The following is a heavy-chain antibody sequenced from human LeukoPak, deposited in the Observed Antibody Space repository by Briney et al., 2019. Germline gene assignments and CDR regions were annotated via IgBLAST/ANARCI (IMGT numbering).Heavy chain of an antibody. CDR1: GFTFNDAW. Sequence: GGSLRLSCAASGFTFNDAWMSWVREAPGKGLEWIGRIKSKSDGGATDYSTSVRDRFTISRDDSRNTVFLQMISLRAEDSAVYYCVGASETFDIWGQGTMVTVSS. CDR3: VGASETFDI. J-gene: IGHJ3*02. D-gene: IGHD3-16*01. V-gene: IGHV3-15*01. CDR2: IKSKSDGGAT.